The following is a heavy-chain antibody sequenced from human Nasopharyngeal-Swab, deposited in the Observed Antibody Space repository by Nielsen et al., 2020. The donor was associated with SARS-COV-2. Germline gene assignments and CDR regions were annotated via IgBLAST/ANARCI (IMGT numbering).Heavy chain of an antibody. J-gene: IGHJ4*02. V-gene: IGHV3-21*01. CDR3: ARLGWIAAAGTRKSD. CDR1: GFTFSSYS. D-gene: IGHD6-13*01. Sequence: GESLKISCAASGFTFSSYSMNWVRQAPGKGLEWVSSISSSYIYYADSVKGRFTISRDNAKNSLYLQMNSLRAEDTAVYYCARLGWIAAAGTRKSDWGQGTLVTVSS. CDR2: ISSSYI.